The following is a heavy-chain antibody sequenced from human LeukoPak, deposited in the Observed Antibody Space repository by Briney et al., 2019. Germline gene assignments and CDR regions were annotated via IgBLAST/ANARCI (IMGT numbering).Heavy chain of an antibody. CDR1: GYIFSDYY. Sequence: ASVKVSCKASGYIFSDYYMHWVRQAPGQGLEWLGWINPKSGAADYAQQSRGRVTMTRDTSINTDYMELSRLRSDDTAVYYCARDRYCSSTSCLYYFDYWGQGTLVTVSS. D-gene: IGHD2-2*01. V-gene: IGHV1-2*02. J-gene: IGHJ4*02. CDR3: ARDRYCSSTSCLYYFDY. CDR2: INPKSGAA.